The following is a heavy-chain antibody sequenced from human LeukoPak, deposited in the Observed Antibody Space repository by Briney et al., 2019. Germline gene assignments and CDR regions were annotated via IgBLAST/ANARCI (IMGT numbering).Heavy chain of an antibody. Sequence: SETLSLTCTVSGGSISSSSYYWGWIRQPPGKGLGGIGGIYYSGSTYYNPSLKSRVTISVDTSKNQFSLKLSSVTAADTAVYYCARDLSITMIRGVTFDYWGQGALVTVSS. D-gene: IGHD3-10*01. CDR2: IYYSGST. CDR1: GGSISSSSYY. J-gene: IGHJ4*02. CDR3: ARDLSITMIRGVTFDY. V-gene: IGHV4-39*01.